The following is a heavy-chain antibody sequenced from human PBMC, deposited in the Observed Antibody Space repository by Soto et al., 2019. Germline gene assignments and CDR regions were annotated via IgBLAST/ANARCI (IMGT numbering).Heavy chain of an antibody. D-gene: IGHD3-22*01. CDR2: IYYSGST. J-gene: IGHJ4*02. Sequence: SETLSLTCTVSGGSISSGGYYWSWIRQHPGKGLEWIGYIYYSGSTYYNPSLKSRVTISVDTSKNQFSLKLSSVTAADTAVYYCARTDDSSGDFDYWGQGTLVTVSS. V-gene: IGHV4-31*03. CDR3: ARTDDSSGDFDY. CDR1: GGSISSGGYY.